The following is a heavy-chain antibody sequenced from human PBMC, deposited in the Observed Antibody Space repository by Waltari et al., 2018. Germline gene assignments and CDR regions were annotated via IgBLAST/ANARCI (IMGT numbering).Heavy chain of an antibody. J-gene: IGHJ4*02. CDR3: AREINWNDGGRFFDY. V-gene: IGHV3-74*01. Sequence: EVQLVESGGGLVQPGGSLRLSCTASGFTCSTYLLHWLPQAPGKGLERVSRINSDGSSAIYADSVKGRFTISRDNAKNTLYLQMNSLRAEDTALYYCAREINWNDGGRFFDYWGQGTLVTVSS. CDR1: GFTCSTYL. D-gene: IGHD1-20*01. CDR2: INSDGSSA.